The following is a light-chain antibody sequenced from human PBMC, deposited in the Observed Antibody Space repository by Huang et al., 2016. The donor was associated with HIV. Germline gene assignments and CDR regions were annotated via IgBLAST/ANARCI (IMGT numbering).Light chain of an antibody. CDR1: QTISSH. Sequence: DIQMTQSPSSLSASVGDRVTINCRASQTISSHLNWYQQKAGKAHNLLIYAASILQNGVPSRFSCSGSGTDFTLTISSLQPEYFATYFCQQSYRSYTFGQGTKLEIK. CDR3: QQSYRSYT. J-gene: IGKJ2*01. CDR2: AAS. V-gene: IGKV1-39*01.